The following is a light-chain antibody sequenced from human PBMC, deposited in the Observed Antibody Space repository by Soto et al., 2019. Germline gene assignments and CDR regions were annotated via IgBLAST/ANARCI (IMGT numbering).Light chain of an antibody. CDR1: QSLLHRNGFNY. J-gene: IGKJ4*01. V-gene: IGKV2-28*01. CDR2: LGS. CDR3: MQALQTPLT. Sequence: VMTQSPLSLPVTPGEPASISCKASQSLLHRNGFNYLDWYLQKPGQSPQLLIYLGSNRASGVPARFSGSGSGTDFTLKISRVEAGDVGVYYCMQALQTPLTFGGGTKVEIK.